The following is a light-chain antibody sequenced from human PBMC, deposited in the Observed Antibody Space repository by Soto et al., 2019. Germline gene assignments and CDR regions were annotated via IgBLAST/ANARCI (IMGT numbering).Light chain of an antibody. CDR1: NSDVGSYNL. Sequence: QSALTQPASVSGSPGQSITISCTGTNSDVGSYNLVSWYQQPPGKAPRLMIYEDNKRPSGVSDRFSGSKSGNTASLTISGLQAEDEADYYCCSYSTSSTLVVFGGGTKLTVL. V-gene: IGLV2-23*01. CDR3: CSYSTSSTLVV. J-gene: IGLJ2*01. CDR2: EDN.